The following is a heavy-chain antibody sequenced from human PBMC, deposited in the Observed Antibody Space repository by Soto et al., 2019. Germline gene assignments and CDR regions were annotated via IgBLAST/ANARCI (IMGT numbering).Heavy chain of an antibody. CDR2: TYYRSKWYN. J-gene: IGHJ6*02. V-gene: IGHV6-1*01. Sequence: SQTLSLTCAISGDSVSSNSAAWNWIRQSPSRGLEWLGRTYYRSKWYNDYAVSVKSRITINPDTSKNQFSLQLNSVTPEDTAVYYCARGPRGSYYTFYYYYGMDVWGQGTTVTVS. CDR3: ARGPRGSYYTFYYYYGMDV. CDR1: GDSVSSNSAA. D-gene: IGHD3-10*01.